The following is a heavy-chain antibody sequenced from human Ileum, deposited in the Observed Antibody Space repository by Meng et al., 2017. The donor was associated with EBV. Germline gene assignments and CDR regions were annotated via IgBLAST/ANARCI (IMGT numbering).Heavy chain of an antibody. D-gene: IGHD3-16*01. V-gene: IGHV4-61*01. CDR2: TYGSYI. CDR1: GGSVRSEISH. J-gene: IGHJ4*02. Sequence: QVQLRASGQGRVKPSDPLSLTCSGSGGSVRSEISHWIWTRMSPGRGLEWIGHTYGSYINYSPSFQSRVTISIDTAKNQLFLKLTSVTAADTAMYYCAYYRVGRGGVGSWGQGTLVTVSS. CDR3: AYYRVGRGGVGS.